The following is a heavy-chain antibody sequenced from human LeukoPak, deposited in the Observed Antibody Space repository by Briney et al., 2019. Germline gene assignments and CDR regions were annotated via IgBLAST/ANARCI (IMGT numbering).Heavy chain of an antibody. V-gene: IGHV3-23*01. CDR1: GFTFSSYA. CDR2: ISGSAGST. D-gene: IGHD1-7*01. CDR3: AKLTGTMKEWFDP. J-gene: IGHJ5*02. Sequence: TGGSLRLSCAASGFTFSSYAMSWVRQAPGKGLEWVSAISGSAGSTYYAGSVKGRFTISRDNSKNTLYLQMNSLRAEDTAVYYCAKLTGTMKEWFDPWGQGTLVTVSS.